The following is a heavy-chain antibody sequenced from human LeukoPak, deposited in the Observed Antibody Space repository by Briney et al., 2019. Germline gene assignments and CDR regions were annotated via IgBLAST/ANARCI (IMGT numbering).Heavy chain of an antibody. V-gene: IGHV4-38-2*02. J-gene: IGHJ4*02. CDR2: IYHSGST. CDR1: GYSISSGYY. Sequence: PSETLSLTCTVSGYSISSGYYWGWIRQPPGKGLEWIGSIYHSGSTYYNPSLKSRVTISVDTSKNQFSLKLSSVTAADTAVYYCARGEAVAGIPGDFDYWGQGTLVTVSS. CDR3: ARGEAVAGIPGDFDY. D-gene: IGHD6-19*01.